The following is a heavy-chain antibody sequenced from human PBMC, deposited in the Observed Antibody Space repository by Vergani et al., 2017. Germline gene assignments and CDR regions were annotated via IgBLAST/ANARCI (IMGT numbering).Heavy chain of an antibody. D-gene: IGHD2-2*01. Sequence: EVQLLESGGDLVQPGGSLRLSCAASGFTFIMHAMSWVRQAPGKGLEWVSAISGSGGSTYYADSVKGRFTISRDNSKNTLYLQMNSLRAEDTAVYYCAKGADRVVPAAMIWFDPWGQGTLVTVSS. CDR3: AKGADRVVPAAMIWFDP. J-gene: IGHJ5*02. V-gene: IGHV3-23*01. CDR1: GFTFIMHA. CDR2: ISGSGGST.